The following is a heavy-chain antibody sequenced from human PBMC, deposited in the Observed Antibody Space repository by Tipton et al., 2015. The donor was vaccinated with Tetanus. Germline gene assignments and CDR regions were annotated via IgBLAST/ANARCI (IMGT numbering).Heavy chain of an antibody. J-gene: IGHJ6*02. Sequence: TLSLTCTVSGGSISSYYWSWIRQPAGKGLEWIGRIYTSGSTNYNPSLKSRVTMSVDTSKNQFSLKLSSVTAADTAVYYCARDLGITIFGVVSPFFGMDVWGQGTTVTVSS. CDR3: ARDLGITIFGVVSPFFGMDV. CDR1: GGSISSYY. D-gene: IGHD3-3*01. CDR2: IYTSGST. V-gene: IGHV4-4*07.